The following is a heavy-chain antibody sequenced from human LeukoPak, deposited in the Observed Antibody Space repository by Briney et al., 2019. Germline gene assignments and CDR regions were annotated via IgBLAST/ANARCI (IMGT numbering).Heavy chain of an antibody. D-gene: IGHD4-17*01. J-gene: IGHJ4*02. V-gene: IGHV5-10-1*01. CDR1: GYSFTSYW. CDR2: IDPSDSYT. Sequence: GDSLKISCKGSGYSFTSYWISWVRQMPGKGLEWMGWIDPSDSYTNYSPSFQGHVTISADKSISTAYLQWSSLKASDTAMYYCATTVTTRSPYYFDYWGQGTLVTVSS. CDR3: ATTVTTRSPYYFDY.